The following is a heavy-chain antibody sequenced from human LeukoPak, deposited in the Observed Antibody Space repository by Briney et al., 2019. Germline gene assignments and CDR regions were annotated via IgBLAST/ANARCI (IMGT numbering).Heavy chain of an antibody. CDR3: ARHGRNWFDP. V-gene: IGHV4-4*09. CDR1: GGSISSYY. Sequence: PSETLSLTCSVSGGSISSYYWSWIRQPPGKGLEWIGYIYTSGSTNHNPSLKSRVTISVDTSKNQFSLKLSSVTAADTAVYYCARHGRNWFDPWGQGTLVTVSS. D-gene: IGHD5-24*01. CDR2: IYTSGST. J-gene: IGHJ5*02.